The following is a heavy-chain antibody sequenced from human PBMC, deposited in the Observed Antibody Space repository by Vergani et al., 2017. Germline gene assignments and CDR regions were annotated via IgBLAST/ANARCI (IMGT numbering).Heavy chain of an antibody. Sequence: QVQLQQWGAGLLKPSETLSLTCAVYGGSFSGYYWSWIRQPPGKGLEWIGEINHSGSTYYNPSLKSRVTISVDTSKNQFSLKLSSVTAADTAVYYCASSLVPAAKFDYWGQGTLVTVSS. CDR3: ASSLVPAAKFDY. J-gene: IGHJ4*02. D-gene: IGHD2-2*01. V-gene: IGHV4-34*01. CDR1: GGSFSGYY. CDR2: INHSGST.